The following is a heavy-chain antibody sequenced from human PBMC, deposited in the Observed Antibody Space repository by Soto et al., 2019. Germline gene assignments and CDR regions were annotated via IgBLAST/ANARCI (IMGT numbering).Heavy chain of an antibody. CDR1: GGSISSSSYY. D-gene: IGHD3-22*01. CDR2: IYYSGST. J-gene: IGHJ4*02. V-gene: IGHV4-39*02. CDR3: ARDTLRDSNPGLFGY. Sequence: PSEPLSLTCTVSGGSISSSSYYWGWIRQPPGKGLEWIGSIYYSGSTYYNPSLKSRVTISVDTSKNQFSLKLSSVTAEDTAVYYCARDTLRDSNPGLFGYWGQGTLVTVSS.